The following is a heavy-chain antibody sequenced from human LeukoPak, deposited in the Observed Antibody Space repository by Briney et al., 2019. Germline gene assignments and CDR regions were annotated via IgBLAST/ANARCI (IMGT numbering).Heavy chain of an antibody. J-gene: IGHJ4*02. D-gene: IGHD1-26*01. CDR1: GGSISSSSYY. CDR3: ARQGGKWGQYYFDY. Sequence: SETLSLTCTVSGGSISSSSYYWGWIRQPPGKGLEWIGSIYYSGSTYYNPSLKSRVTISVDTSKNQFSLKLSSVTAADTAVYYCARQGGKWGQYYFDYWGQGTLVTVSS. V-gene: IGHV4-39*07. CDR2: IYYSGST.